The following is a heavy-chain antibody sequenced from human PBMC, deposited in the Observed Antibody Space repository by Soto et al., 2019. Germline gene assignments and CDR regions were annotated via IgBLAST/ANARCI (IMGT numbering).Heavy chain of an antibody. Sequence: ASVKVSCKVSGYTLTELSMHWVRQAPGKGLEWMGGFDPEDGETIYAQKFQGRVTMTEDTSTDTAYMELSSLRSEDTAVYYCATQTYDILTGAPLYYYYYYMAVWGKGTTVPVSS. CDR1: GYTLTELS. CDR3: ATQTYDILTGAPLYYYYYYMAV. J-gene: IGHJ6*03. D-gene: IGHD3-9*01. CDR2: FDPEDGET. V-gene: IGHV1-24*01.